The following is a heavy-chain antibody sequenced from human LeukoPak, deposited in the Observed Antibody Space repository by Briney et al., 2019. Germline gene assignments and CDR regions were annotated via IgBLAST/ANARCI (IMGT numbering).Heavy chain of an antibody. CDR1: GYSISSGYH. V-gene: IGHV4-38-2*02. J-gene: IGHJ4*02. CDR2: IYHSGST. Sequence: SETLSLTCTVSGYSISSGYHWGWIRQPPGKGLEWIGSIYHSGSTYYNPSLKSRVTISVDTSKNQFSLKLSSVTAADTAVYYCARVGATPSYYFDYWGQGTLVTVSS. CDR3: ARVGATPSYYFDY. D-gene: IGHD1-26*01.